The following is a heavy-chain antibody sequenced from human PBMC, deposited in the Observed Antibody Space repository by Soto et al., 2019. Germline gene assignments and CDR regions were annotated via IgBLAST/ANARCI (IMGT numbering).Heavy chain of an antibody. CDR2: IIPIFGTA. Sequence: GASVKVSCKASGGTFSSYAISWVRQAPGQGLEWMGGIIPIFGTANYAQKFQGRVTITADESTSTAYMELSSLRSEDTAVYYCARDAGGYYYYGMDVWGQGTPVTVSS. D-gene: IGHD3-10*01. CDR1: GGTFSSYA. V-gene: IGHV1-69*13. CDR3: ARDAGGYYYYGMDV. J-gene: IGHJ6*02.